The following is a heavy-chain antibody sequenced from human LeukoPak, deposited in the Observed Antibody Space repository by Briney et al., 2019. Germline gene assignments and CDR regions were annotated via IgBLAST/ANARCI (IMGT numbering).Heavy chain of an antibody. CDR1: GYTFTGYY. V-gene: IGHV1-2*02. Sequence: ASVKVSCKASGYTFTGYYMHWVRQAPGQGLEWMGWINPNSGGTNYAQKFQDRVTMTTDTSTSTAYLYLRNLRSDDTAVYYCVRLPLGYCSSTSCLDWGQGTLVTVSS. D-gene: IGHD2-2*01. J-gene: IGHJ4*02. CDR3: VRLPLGYCSSTSCLD. CDR2: INPNSGGT.